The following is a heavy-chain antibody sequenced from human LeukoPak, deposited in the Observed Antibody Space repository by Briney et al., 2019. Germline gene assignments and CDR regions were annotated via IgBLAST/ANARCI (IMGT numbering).Heavy chain of an antibody. CDR2: IHYDGRT. D-gene: IGHD2-8*01. Sequence: SETLSLTCAVSGASMSGQHWSWIRQPPGKGLEWIAWIHYDGRTNYNTSLKSRVSLSVDTSTTQFSLSLHSVTAADTAVYFCARHLNGGTHPLDNWGPGIRVIVSP. V-gene: IGHV4-59*08. CDR3: ARHLNGGTHPLDN. CDR1: GASMSGQH. J-gene: IGHJ4*02.